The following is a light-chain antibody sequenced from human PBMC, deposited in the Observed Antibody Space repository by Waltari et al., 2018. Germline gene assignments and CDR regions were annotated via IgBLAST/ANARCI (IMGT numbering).Light chain of an antibody. Sequence: DIQMTQSPSTLSASVGDRVTITCRARQSISSWLAWYQNKPGKAPKLLIYKASSLESGVPSRFSGSGSGTEFTLTSSSLQPDDFATYYCQQYNSYPWTFGQGTKVEIK. J-gene: IGKJ1*01. CDR1: QSISSW. V-gene: IGKV1-5*03. CDR2: KAS. CDR3: QQYNSYPWT.